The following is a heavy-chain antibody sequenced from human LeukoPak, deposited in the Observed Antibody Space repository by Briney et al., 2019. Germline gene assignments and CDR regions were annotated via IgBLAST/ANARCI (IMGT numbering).Heavy chain of an antibody. D-gene: IGHD5-24*01. J-gene: IGHJ3*02. V-gene: IGHV4-59*01. Sequence: SETLSLTCTVSGDSISSYYWSWIRQPPGKGREWIGYIYYSGSTNYNPSLKGRVTISIVTSKSQFSLKLSSVTAADTAVYYCARGLLDGYTHPAAFDIWGQGTMVTVSS. CDR2: IYYSGST. CDR1: GDSISSYY. CDR3: ARGLLDGYTHPAAFDI.